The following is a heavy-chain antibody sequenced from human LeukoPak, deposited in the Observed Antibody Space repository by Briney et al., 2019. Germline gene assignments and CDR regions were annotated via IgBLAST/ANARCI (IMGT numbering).Heavy chain of an antibody. Sequence: GGSLRLSCAASGFTLSSYSMNWVRQAPGKGLEWVSSISSSSNYKYYADSVKGQFTTSRDNSKNTLYLQMNSLRAEDTAVYYCARENGGTKAFDIWGQGTMVTVSS. D-gene: IGHD1-1*01. CDR2: ISSSSNYK. CDR1: GFTLSSYS. CDR3: ARENGGTKAFDI. J-gene: IGHJ3*02. V-gene: IGHV3-21*01.